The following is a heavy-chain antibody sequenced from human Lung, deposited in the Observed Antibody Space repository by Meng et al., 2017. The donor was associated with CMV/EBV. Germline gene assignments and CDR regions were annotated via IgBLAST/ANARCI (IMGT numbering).Heavy chain of an antibody. D-gene: IGHD3-3*01. Sequence: GESXKISCAASGFTFSSYGMHWVRQAPGKGLEWVAVIWYDGSNKYYADSVKGRFTISRDNSKNTLYLQMNSLRAEDTAVYYCAKDQRERITIFGVASLEWGQGTLVTVSS. J-gene: IGHJ4*02. V-gene: IGHV3-33*06. CDR1: GFTFSSYG. CDR3: AKDQRERITIFGVASLE. CDR2: IWYDGSNK.